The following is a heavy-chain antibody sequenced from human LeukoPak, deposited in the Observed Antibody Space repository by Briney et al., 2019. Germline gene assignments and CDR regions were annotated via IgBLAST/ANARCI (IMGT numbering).Heavy chain of an antibody. CDR3: AKTYNWNYDY. CDR1: GFTFSSYA. V-gene: IGHV3-23*01. CDR2: ISGSGDST. Sequence: PGGSLRLSCVASGFTFSSYAMSWVRQAPGKGLEWVSVISGSGDSTYYADSVKGRFTFSGDNSKNTLYLQMNSLRAEDTAVYYCAKTYNWNYDYWGQGTLVTVSS. J-gene: IGHJ4*02. D-gene: IGHD1-7*01.